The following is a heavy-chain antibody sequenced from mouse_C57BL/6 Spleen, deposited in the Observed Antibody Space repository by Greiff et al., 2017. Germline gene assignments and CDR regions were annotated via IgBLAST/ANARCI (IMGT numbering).Heavy chain of an antibody. CDR1: GFNIKDYY. CDR3: SCITTVVASDFDV. Sequence: EVQLQESGAELVRPGASVKLSCTASGFNIKDYYMHWVKQRPEQGLEWIGRIDPEDGDTEYAPKFQGKATMTADTSSNTAYLQLSSLTSEDTAVYYCSCITTVVASDFDVWGTGTTVTVSS. CDR2: IDPEDGDT. V-gene: IGHV14-1*01. D-gene: IGHD1-1*01. J-gene: IGHJ1*03.